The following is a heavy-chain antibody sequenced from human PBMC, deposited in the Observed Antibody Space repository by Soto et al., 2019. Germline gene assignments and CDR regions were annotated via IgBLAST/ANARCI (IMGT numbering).Heavy chain of an antibody. CDR2: INHIGST. Sequence: SETLSLTCSVSGGSLSGYYWSWIRQPPGKRLEWSEEINHIGSTNYNPSLKSRVTILVDTSKNQCSLKLSSVSAADTAVYYCATLWWRGSDTEEYYYYYEMDVWGQGTTVTVSS. CDR1: GGSLSGYY. CDR3: ATLWWRGSDTEEYYYYYEMDV. D-gene: IGHD3-16*01. J-gene: IGHJ6*02. V-gene: IGHV4-34*01.